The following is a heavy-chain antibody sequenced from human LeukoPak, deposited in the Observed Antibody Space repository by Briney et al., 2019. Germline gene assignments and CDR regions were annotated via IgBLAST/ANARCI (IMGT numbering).Heavy chain of an antibody. Sequence: ASVKVSCKTSGYTFTDYYMHWVRQAPGQGLEWMGWINPKSGGSNSAQKFQGRVTMTRDTSVSTAYMELSRLRSDDTAVYYCARDRQPRVVDYFDYWGQGTLVTVSS. CDR1: GYTFTDYY. V-gene: IGHV1-2*02. D-gene: IGHD2-2*01. J-gene: IGHJ4*02. CDR2: INPKSGGS. CDR3: ARDRQPRVVDYFDY.